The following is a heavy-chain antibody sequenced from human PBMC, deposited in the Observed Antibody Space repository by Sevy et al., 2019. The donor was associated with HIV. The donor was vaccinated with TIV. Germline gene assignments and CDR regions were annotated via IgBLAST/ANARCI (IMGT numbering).Heavy chain of an antibody. Sequence: GGSQRLSCVASGFTFSSYGMHWVRQGPGKGLEWVATIWYDGSNKYYADSVKGRFAISRDNSKNTLYLQMNSLRTEDTAVYYCARGVVQLTHWGFYFDYWGQGTLVTVSS. CDR3: ARGVVQLTHWGFYFDY. CDR1: GFTFSSYG. J-gene: IGHJ4*02. CDR2: IWYDGSNK. V-gene: IGHV3-33*01. D-gene: IGHD7-27*01.